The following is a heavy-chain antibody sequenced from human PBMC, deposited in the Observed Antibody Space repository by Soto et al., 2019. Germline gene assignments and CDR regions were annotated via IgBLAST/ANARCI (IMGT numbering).Heavy chain of an antibody. CDR3: VKDYLGGSNTFDV. Sequence: GGSLRLSCVASGFPFDAYAIHWVRHLPGKGLQWVAQVSSDGTMKNYADSVKGRFIILRDKSKNAVYLLMNNLRSDDTALYYCVKDYLGGSNTFDVWGRGTVVTVSS. D-gene: IGHD2-15*01. CDR2: VSSDGTMK. V-gene: IGHV3-30*18. CDR1: GFPFDAYA. J-gene: IGHJ3*01.